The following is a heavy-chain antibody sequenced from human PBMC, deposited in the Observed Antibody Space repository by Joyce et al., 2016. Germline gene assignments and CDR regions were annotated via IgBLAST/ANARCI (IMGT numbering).Heavy chain of an antibody. D-gene: IGHD6-19*01. J-gene: IGHJ4*02. Sequence: QLQLQESGPGLVKPSETLSLTCTVSGDSIGDSRYHWGWIRQPPGKGLEWVGTTYYTGTTHYSPFLKSRVTIFADMSKNQFSLKVTSVTDTDTALYYCARSGSGWARFDYWGQGTLVTVSS. V-gene: IGHV4-39*01. CDR1: GDSIGDSRYH. CDR2: TYYTGTT. CDR3: ARSGSGWARFDY.